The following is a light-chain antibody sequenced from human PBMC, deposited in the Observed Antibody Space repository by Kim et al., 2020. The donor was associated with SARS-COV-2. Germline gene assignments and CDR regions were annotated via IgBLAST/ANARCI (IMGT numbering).Light chain of an antibody. J-gene: IGKJ5*01. CDR1: QDIRND. Sequence: AAVGDRVTITCRSSQDIRNDLGWYQQNPGGAPKRLIYGASSLQSGVPSRFSGSGSGTEFTLTISSLQPEDFATYFCLQHNTYPITFGQGTRLEIK. V-gene: IGKV1-17*01. CDR2: GAS. CDR3: LQHNTYPIT.